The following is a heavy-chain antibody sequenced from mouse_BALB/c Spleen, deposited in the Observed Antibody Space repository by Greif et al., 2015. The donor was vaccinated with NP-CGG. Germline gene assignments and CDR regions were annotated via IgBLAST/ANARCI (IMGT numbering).Heavy chain of an antibody. Sequence: VQGVESGAELMKPGASVKISCKATGYTFSSYWIEWVKQRPGHGLEWIGEILPGSGSTNYNEKFKGKATFTADTSSNTAYMQLSSLTSEDSAVYYCASLRKAMDYWGQGTSVTVSS. CDR3: ASLRKAMDY. V-gene: IGHV1-9*01. CDR2: ILPGSGST. D-gene: IGHD1-1*01. CDR1: GYTFSSYW. J-gene: IGHJ4*01.